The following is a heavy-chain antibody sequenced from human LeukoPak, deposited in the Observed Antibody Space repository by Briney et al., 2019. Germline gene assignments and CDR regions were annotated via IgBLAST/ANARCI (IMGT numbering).Heavy chain of an antibody. CDR2: MNPNSGNT. Sequence: GSSVKVSCKASGGTFSDYALNWVRQATGQGLEWMGWMNPNSGNTGYAQKFQGRVTMTRNTSISTAYMVLSSLRSEDTAVYYCARVGGSYSLFLSGWGQGTLVTVSS. CDR1: GGTFSDYA. J-gene: IGHJ4*02. D-gene: IGHD1-26*01. CDR3: ARVGGSYSLFLSG. V-gene: IGHV1-8*01.